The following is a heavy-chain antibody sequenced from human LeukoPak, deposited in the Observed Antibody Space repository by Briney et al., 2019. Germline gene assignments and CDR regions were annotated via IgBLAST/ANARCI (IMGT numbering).Heavy chain of an antibody. V-gene: IGHV3-23*01. D-gene: IGHD4-17*01. CDR1: GFTFSSYA. CDR2: IRGSGGST. J-gene: IGHJ6*02. Sequence: GGSLRLSCAASGFTFSSYAMSWVRQAPGKGLEWASAIRGSGGSTYYADSVKGRFTISRDNSKNTLYLQMNSLRAEDTAVYYCAKGPPTDYYYGMDVWGQGTTVTVSS. CDR3: AKGPPTDYYYGMDV.